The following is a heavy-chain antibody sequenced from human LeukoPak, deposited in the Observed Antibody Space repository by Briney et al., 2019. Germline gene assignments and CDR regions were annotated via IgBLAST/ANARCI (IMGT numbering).Heavy chain of an antibody. J-gene: IGHJ6*03. CDR3: ARGNSYMDV. CDR1: GFILSSYW. Sequence: GGSLRLSCTTSGFILSSYWMHWVRQAPGKGLVWVSRISSDGSSTEYADSVKGRFTISRDNAKNTLYLQMNSLRAEDTAVYSCARGNSYMDVWGKGTTVTVSS. CDR2: ISSDGSST. V-gene: IGHV3-74*03.